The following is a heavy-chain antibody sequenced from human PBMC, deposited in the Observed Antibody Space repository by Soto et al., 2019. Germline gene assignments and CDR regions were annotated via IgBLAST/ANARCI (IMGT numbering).Heavy chain of an antibody. CDR1: GFTFSSYG. D-gene: IGHD3-16*01. CDR3: AKYRFRESGGVGFDY. CDR2: ISYDGSNK. V-gene: IGHV3-30*18. J-gene: IGHJ4*02. Sequence: QVQLVESGGGVVQPGRSLRLSCAASGFTFSSYGMHWVRQAPGKGLEWVAVISYDGSNKYYADSVKGRFTISRDNSKKSLYLQMDSLRAQDTGVEYCAKYRFRESGGVGFDYWGQGTLVSVSS.